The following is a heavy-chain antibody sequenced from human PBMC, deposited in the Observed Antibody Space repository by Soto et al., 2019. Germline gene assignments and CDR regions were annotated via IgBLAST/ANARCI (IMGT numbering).Heavy chain of an antibody. V-gene: IGHV4-39*01. CDR3: AKRGGLMVRGVENWFDP. CDR1: GGSISRSSYY. D-gene: IGHD3-10*01. Sequence: QLQLQESGPGLVKPSETLSLTCTVSGGSISRSSYYWGWIRQPPGKGLEWIGSIHYSGSTQHNPSLKSRVAISVDTSKNQYSLMLSSVTGADTAVYYCAKRGGLMVRGVENWFDPWGQGTLVTVSS. J-gene: IGHJ5*02. CDR2: IHYSGST.